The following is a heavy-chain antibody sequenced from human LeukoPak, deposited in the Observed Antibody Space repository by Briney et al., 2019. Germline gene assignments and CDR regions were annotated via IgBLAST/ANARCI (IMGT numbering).Heavy chain of an antibody. J-gene: IGHJ4*02. D-gene: IGHD2-15*01. Sequence: GGSLRLXCAASGFTFSTYSMNWVRQAPGKGLEWVSSIISSSSYIYYADSVKGRFTISRDNAKNSLYLQMNSLRAEDTAVYYCARDPQYCSGGSCYSFDYWGQGTLVTVSS. CDR3: ARDPQYCSGGSCYSFDY. CDR1: GFTFSTYS. CDR2: IISSSSYI. V-gene: IGHV3-21*01.